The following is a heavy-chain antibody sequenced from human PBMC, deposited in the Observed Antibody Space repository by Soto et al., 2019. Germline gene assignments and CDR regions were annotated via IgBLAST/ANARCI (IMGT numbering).Heavy chain of an antibody. CDR3: AKHWGTPAPDDY. J-gene: IGHJ4*02. D-gene: IGHD6-13*01. CDR1: GFAFHTYD. Sequence: EVHLLESGGGLVQPGGSLTLSCAGSGFAFHTYDMTWVRQAPGKGLEWVSMISNRGGPYYSGSVRGRFTISRDNSNSILYLQMNSLRADDTAIYFCAKHWGTPAPDDYWGQGTLVTVSS. V-gene: IGHV3-23*01. CDR2: ISNRGGP.